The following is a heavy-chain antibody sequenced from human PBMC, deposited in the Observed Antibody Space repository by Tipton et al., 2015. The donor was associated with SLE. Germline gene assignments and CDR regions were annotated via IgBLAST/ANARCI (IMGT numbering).Heavy chain of an antibody. V-gene: IGHV4-34*01. D-gene: IGHD3-3*01. CDR3: TRRDDFWSGFNY. CDR1: GGSFSGNY. Sequence: TLSLTCAVFGGSFSGNYWIWIRQTPGKGLEWIGEINHRGGTNLNPSLESRVTISVDTSKNQFSLKLSSVTAADTAVYYCTRRDDFWSGFNYWGQGTLVTVSS. CDR2: INHRGGT. J-gene: IGHJ4*02.